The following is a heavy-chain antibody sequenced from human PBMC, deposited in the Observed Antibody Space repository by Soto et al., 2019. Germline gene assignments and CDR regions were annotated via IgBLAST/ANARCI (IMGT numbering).Heavy chain of an antibody. CDR3: AKDGYYDSSGYYSEYYFDY. J-gene: IGHJ4*02. D-gene: IGHD3-22*01. CDR2: IKSKTDGGTT. Sequence: GGSLRLCCAASGFTFRNYGMNWVRQAPGKGLEWVGRIKSKTDGGTTDYAAPVKGRFTISRDDSKNTLYLQMNSLRAEDTAVYYCAKDGYYDSSGYYSEYYFDYWGQGTLVTVSS. CDR1: GFTFRNYG. V-gene: IGHV3-15*01.